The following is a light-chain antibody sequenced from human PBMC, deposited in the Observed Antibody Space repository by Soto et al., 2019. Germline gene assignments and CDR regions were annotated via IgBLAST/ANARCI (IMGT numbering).Light chain of an antibody. V-gene: IGKV3-15*01. CDR2: GAS. CDR3: QQYDNWPPWT. J-gene: IGKJ1*01. CDR1: QSVSIN. Sequence: EIVMTQSPATLSVSPGERATLSCRASQSVSINLAWYQQKRGQAPRLLIYGASTRATGIPARFSGSWSETEFTLTNSSLLSEDFAVYYCQQYDNWPPWTFGQGTKVEIK.